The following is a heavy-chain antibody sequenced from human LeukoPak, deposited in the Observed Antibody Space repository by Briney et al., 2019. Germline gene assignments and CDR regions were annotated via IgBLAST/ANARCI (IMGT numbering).Heavy chain of an antibody. CDR2: IYYSGST. CDR3: AGLRDYLHYFDY. V-gene: IGHV4-59*01. Sequence: SETLSLTCTVSGGSISSYYWSWIRQPPAKGLEWIGYIYYSGSTNYNPPLKSRVTISVDTSKNQFSLKLSSVTAADTAVYYCAGLRDYLHYFDYWGQGTLVSVSS. CDR1: GGSISSYY. D-gene: IGHD3-10*01. J-gene: IGHJ4*02.